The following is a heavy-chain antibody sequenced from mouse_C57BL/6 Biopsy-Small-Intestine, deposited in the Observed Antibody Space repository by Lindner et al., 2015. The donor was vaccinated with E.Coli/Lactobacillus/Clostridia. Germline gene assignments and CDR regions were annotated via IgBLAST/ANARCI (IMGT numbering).Heavy chain of an antibody. CDR1: GFSFNTYA. V-gene: IGHV10-1*01. CDR2: IRSKSNNYAT. D-gene: IGHD2-4*01. CDR3: VRQGYDYGYWYFDV. J-gene: IGHJ1*03. Sequence: VQLQESGGGLVQPKGSLKLSCAASGFSFNTYATNWVRQAPGKGLEWVARIRSKSNNYATYYADSVKDRFTISRDDSESMLYLQMNNLKTEDTAMYYCVRQGYDYGYWYFDVWGTGTTVTVSS.